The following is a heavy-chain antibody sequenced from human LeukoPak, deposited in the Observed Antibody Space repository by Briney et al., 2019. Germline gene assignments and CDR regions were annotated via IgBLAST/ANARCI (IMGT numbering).Heavy chain of an antibody. Sequence: SETLSLTCAVYGGSFSGYYWSWIRQPPGKGLEWIGEINHSGSTNYNPSLKSRVTISVDTSKNQFSLKLSSVTAADTAVYYCARLLPRYSSSWYEDYYFDYWGQGTLVTVSS. D-gene: IGHD6-13*01. CDR1: GGSFSGYY. CDR3: ARLLPRYSSSWYEDYYFDY. J-gene: IGHJ4*02. V-gene: IGHV4-34*01. CDR2: INHSGST.